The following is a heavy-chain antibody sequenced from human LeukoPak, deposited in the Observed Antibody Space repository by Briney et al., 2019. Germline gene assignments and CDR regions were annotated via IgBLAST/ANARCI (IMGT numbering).Heavy chain of an antibody. CDR2: IYTSGST. Sequence: SQTLSLTCTVSGGSISSGSYYWSWIRQPAGKGLDWIGRIYTSGSTNYNPSLKSRVTISVDTSKNQFSLKLSSVTAADTAVYYCARAAMVRGVISWFDPWGQGTLVTVSS. V-gene: IGHV4-61*02. CDR1: GGSISSGSYY. CDR3: ARAAMVRGVISWFDP. D-gene: IGHD3-10*01. J-gene: IGHJ5*02.